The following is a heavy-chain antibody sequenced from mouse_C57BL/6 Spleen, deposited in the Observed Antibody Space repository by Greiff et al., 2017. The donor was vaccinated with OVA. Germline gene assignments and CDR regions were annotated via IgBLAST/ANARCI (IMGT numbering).Heavy chain of an antibody. CDR1: GYAFSSSW. CDR2: IYPGDGDT. D-gene: IGHD1-1*01. J-gene: IGHJ4*01. V-gene: IGHV1-82*01. CDR3: ARVLITTVDPYAMDY. Sequence: QVQLQQSGPELVKPGASVKISCKASGYAFSSSWMNWVKQRPGKGLEWIGRIYPGDGDTNYNGKFKGKATLTADKSSSTAYMQLSSLTSEDSAVYFCARVLITTVDPYAMDYWGQGTSVTVSS.